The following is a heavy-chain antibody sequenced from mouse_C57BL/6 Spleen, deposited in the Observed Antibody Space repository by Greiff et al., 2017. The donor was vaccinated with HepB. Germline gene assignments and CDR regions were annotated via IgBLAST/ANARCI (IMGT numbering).Heavy chain of an antibody. D-gene: IGHD3-1*01. CDR2: IHPNSGST. CDR3: ARSRGYRDYFDY. J-gene: IGHJ2*01. Sequence: QVQLQQPGAELVKPGASVKLSCKASGYTFTSYWMHWVKQRPGQGLEWIGMIHPNSGSTNYNEKFKSKATLTVDKSSSTAYMQLSSLTSEDSAVYYCARSRGYRDYFDYWGQGTTLTVSS. CDR1: GYTFTSYW. V-gene: IGHV1-64*01.